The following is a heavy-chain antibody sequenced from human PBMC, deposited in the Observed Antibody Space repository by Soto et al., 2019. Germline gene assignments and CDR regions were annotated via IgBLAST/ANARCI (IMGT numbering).Heavy chain of an antibody. J-gene: IGHJ6*02. CDR1: GFTFSSYA. CDR3: AKAATYCDSTSCLRPANPDV. CDR2: ISDSGVST. V-gene: IGHV3-23*01. Sequence: QTGGSLRLSCAASGFTFSSYAMTWVRQAPGKGLEWVSAISDSGVSTYYTDSVKGRFTISRDNSGNTLYLQMNSLRAEDTAVYFCAKAATYCDSTSCLRPANPDVWGQGTTVTVSS. D-gene: IGHD2-2*01.